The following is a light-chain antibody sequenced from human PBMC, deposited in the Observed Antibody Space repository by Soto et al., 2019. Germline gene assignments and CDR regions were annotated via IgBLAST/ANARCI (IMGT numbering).Light chain of an antibody. CDR2: DVS. Sequence: EIVLTQSPGTLSLSPGERATLSCRSSHSVSSNYLAWYQQKPGQAPRLLIYDVSSRATGIPDRFSGSGSGTDFTLTISRLEPVDFAVYYCQHYGISPTFGQGTTVEIK. CDR3: QHYGISPT. V-gene: IGKV3-20*01. CDR1: HSVSSNY. J-gene: IGKJ1*01.